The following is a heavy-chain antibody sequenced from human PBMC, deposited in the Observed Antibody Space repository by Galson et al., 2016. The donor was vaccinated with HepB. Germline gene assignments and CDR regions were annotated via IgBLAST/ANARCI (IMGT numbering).Heavy chain of an antibody. CDR2: IFYDGSNK. CDR3: AKDVLRGGYYTVG. J-gene: IGHJ4*02. D-gene: IGHD3-16*01. V-gene: IGHV3-30*18. Sequence: SLRLSCAASGFSFSSYGMDWVRQAPGKGLEWVAVIFYDGSNKYYADSVKGRFTISRDNSKNTLFLQMNSLRAEDTAVYYCAKDVLRGGYYTVGWGQGTLVTVSS. CDR1: GFSFSSYG.